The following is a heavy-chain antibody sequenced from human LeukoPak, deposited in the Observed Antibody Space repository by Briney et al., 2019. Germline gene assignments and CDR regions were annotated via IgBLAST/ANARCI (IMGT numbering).Heavy chain of an antibody. CDR3: ARETKDYGSGPFDY. Sequence: SVKVSCKASGGTFSSYTISWVRQAPGQGLEWMGRIIPILGIANYAQKFQGRVTITADKSTSTAYMERSSLGSEDTAVYYCARETKDYGSGPFDYWGQGTLVTVSS. CDR2: IIPILGIA. D-gene: IGHD3-10*01. J-gene: IGHJ4*02. V-gene: IGHV1-69*04. CDR1: GGTFSSYT.